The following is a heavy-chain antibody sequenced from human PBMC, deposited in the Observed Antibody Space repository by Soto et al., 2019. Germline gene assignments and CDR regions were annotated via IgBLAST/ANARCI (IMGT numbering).Heavy chain of an antibody. CDR1: GFTFSSYW. J-gene: IGHJ3*02. V-gene: IGHV3-7*05. CDR2: IKQDGSEK. Sequence: EVQLVESGGGLVQPGGSLRLSCAASGFTFSSYWMSWVRQAPGKGLEWVANIKQDGSEKYYVDSVKGRFTISRDNANNSLYLQMNSLRAEDTAVYYCAREAPYYYDSSGYAPDAFDIWGQGTMVTVSS. CDR3: AREAPYYYDSSGYAPDAFDI. D-gene: IGHD3-22*01.